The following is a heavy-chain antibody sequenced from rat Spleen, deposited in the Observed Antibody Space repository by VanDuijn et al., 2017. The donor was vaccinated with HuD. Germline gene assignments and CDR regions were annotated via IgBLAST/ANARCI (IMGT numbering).Heavy chain of an antibody. V-gene: IGHV5-29*01. J-gene: IGHJ2*01. CDR2: INYDGSNT. CDR1: GFTFSDYY. Sequence: EVQLVESDGGLVQPGRSLKLSCAASGFTFSDYYMAWVRQAPTKGLEWVATINYDGSNTYYRDSVKGRFTISRDNAKSTLYLQMDSLRSEDTATYYCARRTYGDYWGQGVMVAVSS. D-gene: IGHD1-11*01. CDR3: ARRTYGDY.